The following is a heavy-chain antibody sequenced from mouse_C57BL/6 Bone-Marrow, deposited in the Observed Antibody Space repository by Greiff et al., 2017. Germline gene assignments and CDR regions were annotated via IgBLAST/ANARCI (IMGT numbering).Heavy chain of an antibody. Sequence: EVKLVESGPELVKPGASVKISCKASGYSFTDYNMNWVKHSNGKSLEWIGVINPNYGTTSYNQKFKGKATLTVDPSSSTAYMQLNSLTSEDSAVYYCARGYDYDYAMDYWGQGTSVTVSS. CDR3: ARGYDYDYAMDY. D-gene: IGHD2-4*01. J-gene: IGHJ4*01. CDR1: GYSFTDYN. CDR2: INPNYGTT. V-gene: IGHV1-39*01.